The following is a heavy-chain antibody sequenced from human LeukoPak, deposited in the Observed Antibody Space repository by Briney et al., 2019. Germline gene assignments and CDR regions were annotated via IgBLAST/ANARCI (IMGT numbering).Heavy chain of an antibody. CDR2: IYYSGST. V-gene: IGHV4-31*03. Sequence: SQTLSLTCTVSGGSISSGGYYWSWLRQHPGKGLEWIGYIYYSGSTYYNPSLKSRVTLSVDTSKNQFSLKLSSVTAADTAVYYCARVVGATYFDYWGQGTLVTVSS. CDR1: GGSISSGGYY. D-gene: IGHD1-26*01. CDR3: ARVVGATYFDY. J-gene: IGHJ4*02.